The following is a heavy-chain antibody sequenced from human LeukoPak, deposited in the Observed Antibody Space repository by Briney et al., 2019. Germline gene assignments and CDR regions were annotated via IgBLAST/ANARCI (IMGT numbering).Heavy chain of an antibody. CDR2: ISGSGGST. Sequence: GGSLRLSCAASGFTFSSYGMSWVRQAPGKGLEWVSAISGSGGSTYYADSVKGRFTISRDNSKNTLYLQMNGLRAEDTAVYYCAKAGAVVVVAAKYFDYWGQGTLVTVSS. D-gene: IGHD2-15*01. CDR3: AKAGAVVVVAAKYFDY. CDR1: GFTFSSYG. V-gene: IGHV3-23*01. J-gene: IGHJ4*02.